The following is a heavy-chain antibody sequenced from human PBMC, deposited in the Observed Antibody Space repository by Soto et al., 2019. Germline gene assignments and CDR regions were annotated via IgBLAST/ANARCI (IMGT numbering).Heavy chain of an antibody. CDR2: IYHSGST. CDR1: GGSISSSNW. CDR3: ASWAPYYDYVWGSYRIFDY. Sequence: QVQLQESGPGLVKPSGTLSLTCAVSGGSISSSNWWSWVRQPPGKGLEWIGEIYHSGSTNYNPSLKSRVTISVDKSKNQFSLKLSSVTAADTAVYYCASWAPYYDYVWGSYRIFDYWGQGTLVTVSS. V-gene: IGHV4-4*02. D-gene: IGHD3-16*02. J-gene: IGHJ4*02.